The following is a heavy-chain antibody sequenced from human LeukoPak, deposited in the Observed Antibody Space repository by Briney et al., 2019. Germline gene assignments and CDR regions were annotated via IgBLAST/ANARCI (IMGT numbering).Heavy chain of an antibody. J-gene: IGHJ4*02. D-gene: IGHD3-22*01. CDR3: AKDGTGGYYYLDY. CDR1: GFTFSSNV. V-gene: IGHV3-30*18. CDR2: ILYDGSNE. Sequence: PGGSLRLSCVASGFTFSSNVLNWVRQAPGMGLEWVALILYDGSNEYYADSVQGRFTISRDSSRNTLYLQMNSLRAEDTAVYYCAKDGTGGYYYLDYWGQGTLVTVSS.